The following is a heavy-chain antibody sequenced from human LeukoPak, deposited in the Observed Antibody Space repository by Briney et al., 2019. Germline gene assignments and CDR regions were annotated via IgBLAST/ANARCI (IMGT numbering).Heavy chain of an antibody. CDR2: IGGSGETT. V-gene: IGHV3-23*01. D-gene: IGHD6-13*01. CDR1: GFTFSSYA. J-gene: IGHJ4*02. CDR3: AKVDXQPL. Sequence: GGSLRLSCEASGFTFSSYAMNWVRQSPGKGLEWISAIGGSGETTYYADSVRGRFTISRDNSKNIVYLQLDTLKAEDTATYYCAKVDXQPLWGQGALVTVSS.